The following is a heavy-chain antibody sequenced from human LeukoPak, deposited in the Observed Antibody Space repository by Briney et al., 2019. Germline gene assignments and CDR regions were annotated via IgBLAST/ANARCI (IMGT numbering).Heavy chain of an antibody. Sequence: GGSLRPSCAASGFTFNRNAISWVRQAPGKELKWVSTIGGSGDKTFYADSVKGRFTISRDNSKNMLHLQMSSLTGEDTALYYCVRRGDASSGWGDHDYWGQGALVTVSS. J-gene: IGHJ4*02. D-gene: IGHD6-19*01. CDR2: IGGSGDKT. CDR1: GFTFNRNA. CDR3: VRRGDASSGWGDHDY. V-gene: IGHV3-23*01.